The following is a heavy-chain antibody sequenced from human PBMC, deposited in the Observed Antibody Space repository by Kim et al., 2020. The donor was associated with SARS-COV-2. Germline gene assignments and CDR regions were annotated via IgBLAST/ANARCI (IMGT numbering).Heavy chain of an antibody. V-gene: IGHV4-59*01. D-gene: IGHD3-10*01. CDR1: GGSISSYY. CDR2: IYYSGST. Sequence: SETLSLTCTVSGGSISSYYWSWIRQPPGKGLEWIGYIYYSGSTNYNPSPKSRVTISVDTSKNQFSLKLSSVPAADTAVYYCARVGGGWFGRSYYYYYYAMDVWGHGTTVTVSS. J-gene: IGHJ6*02. CDR3: ARVGGGWFGRSYYYYYYAMDV.